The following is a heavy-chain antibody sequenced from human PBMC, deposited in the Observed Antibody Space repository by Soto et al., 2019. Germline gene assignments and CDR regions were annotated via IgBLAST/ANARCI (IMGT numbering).Heavy chain of an antibody. J-gene: IGHJ6*02. CDR3: ARSVSKSDFDWLLPYYYYGMDV. CDR2: IDYSGST. CDR1: GGSISSYY. D-gene: IGHD3-9*01. Sequence: QVQLQESGPGLVKPSETLSLTCTVSGGSISSYYWSWFRQPPGQGLEWLGYIDYSGSTNYNPSLKSRVTISVDTSKTQFSLKLSSVTAADTAVYYCARSVSKSDFDWLLPYYYYGMDVWGQGTTVTVSS. V-gene: IGHV4-59*01.